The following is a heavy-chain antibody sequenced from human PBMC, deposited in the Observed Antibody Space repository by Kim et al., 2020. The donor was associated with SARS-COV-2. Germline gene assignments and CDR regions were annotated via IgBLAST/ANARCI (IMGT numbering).Heavy chain of an antibody. CDR1: GFTFSSYA. CDR3: VNLGSIAAAAGYFQH. Sequence: GGSLRLSCSASGFTFSSYAMHWVRQAPGKGLEYVSAISSNGGSTYYADSVKGRFTISRDNSKNTLYLQMSSLRAEDTAVYYCVNLGSIAAAAGYFQHWGQGTLVTVSS. J-gene: IGHJ1*01. V-gene: IGHV3-64D*09. CDR2: ISSNGGST. D-gene: IGHD6-13*01.